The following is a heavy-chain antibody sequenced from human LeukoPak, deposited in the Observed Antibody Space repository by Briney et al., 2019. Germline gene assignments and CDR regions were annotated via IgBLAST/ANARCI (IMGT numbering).Heavy chain of an antibody. D-gene: IGHD4-11*01. V-gene: IGHV3-74*01. CDR3: ARSNHADDY. J-gene: IGHJ4*02. CDR2: INTGGSST. CDR1: GFTFSNYW. Sequence: GGSLRLFCAASGFTFSNYWMHWVRQVPGKGLVWVSRINTGGSSTTYADSVKGRFTISRDNAKNTLYLQMNSLRAEDTAVYYCARSNHADDYWGQGTLVTVSS.